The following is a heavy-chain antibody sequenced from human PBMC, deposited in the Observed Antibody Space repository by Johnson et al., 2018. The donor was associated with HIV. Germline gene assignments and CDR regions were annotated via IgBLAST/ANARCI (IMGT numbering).Heavy chain of an antibody. D-gene: IGHD6-13*01. V-gene: IGHV3-33*06. CDR1: GFTFSTYG. CDR2: IWYDGREK. CDR3: AKVVTSSSSWQDDAFDI. J-gene: IGHJ3*02. Sequence: QVQLVESGGGVVQPGRSLRLSCAASGFTFSTYGMHWVRQAPGKGLEWVALIWYDGREKDYADSVKGRFTISRDNSKNTLYLEMNSLRVEDTAVYYCAKVVTSSSSWQDDAFDIWGQGTMVIVSS.